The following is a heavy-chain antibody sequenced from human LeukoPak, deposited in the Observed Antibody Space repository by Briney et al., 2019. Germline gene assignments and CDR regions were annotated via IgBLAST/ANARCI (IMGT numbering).Heavy chain of an antibody. CDR2: IYTSGST. J-gene: IGHJ4*02. V-gene: IGHV4-61*02. Sequence: PLSLTCTVSGGSISSGSYYWSWIRQPAGQGLEWIGRIYTSGSTNYNPSLKSRVTISVDTSKNQFSLKLSSVTAADTAVYYCAKAEGYDFWSGYLFDYWGQGTLVTVSS. D-gene: IGHD3-3*01. CDR1: GGSISSGSYY. CDR3: AKAEGYDFWSGYLFDY.